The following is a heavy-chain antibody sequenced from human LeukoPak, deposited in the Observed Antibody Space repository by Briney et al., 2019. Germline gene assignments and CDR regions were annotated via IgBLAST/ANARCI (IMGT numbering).Heavy chain of an antibody. J-gene: IGHJ3*02. D-gene: IGHD4-23*01. Sequence: PGGSLRLSCVASGFTFSSYAMSWVRQAPGKGLEWVSSVSGGGGTTYYADSVTGRFTISRDNAKNSLYLQMNSLRAEDTAVYYCAREGWQRAFDIWGQGTMVTVSS. CDR1: GFTFSSYA. CDR2: VSGGGGTT. V-gene: IGHV3-23*01. CDR3: AREGWQRAFDI.